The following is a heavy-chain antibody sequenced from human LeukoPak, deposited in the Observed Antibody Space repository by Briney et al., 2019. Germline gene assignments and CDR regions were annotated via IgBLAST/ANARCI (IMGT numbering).Heavy chain of an antibody. CDR2: INHSGST. Sequence: SETLSLTCAVYGGSFSGYYWSWIRQPPGKGLEWIGEINHSGSTNYNPSLKSRVTISVDTSKNQFSLKLSSVTAADTAVYYCARGCYYVPFDYWGQGTLVTVSS. J-gene: IGHJ4*02. CDR3: ARGCYYVPFDY. D-gene: IGHD3-10*02. CDR1: GGSFSGYY. V-gene: IGHV4-34*01.